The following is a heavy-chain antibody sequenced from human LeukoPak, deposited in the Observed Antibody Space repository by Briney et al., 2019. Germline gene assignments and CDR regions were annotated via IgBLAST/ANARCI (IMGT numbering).Heavy chain of an antibody. Sequence: GGSLRLSCAASGFTFTKYWMSWVREGPGKGLEWVANIKEDGSDKYYVDSVKGRFTISRDNAKNSQYLQMNSLRAEDTAVYYCARDTGYNTFGYWGQGTLVTVSS. CDR1: GFTFTKYW. CDR2: IKEDGSDK. CDR3: ARDTGYNTFGY. J-gene: IGHJ4*02. D-gene: IGHD5-24*01. V-gene: IGHV3-7*05.